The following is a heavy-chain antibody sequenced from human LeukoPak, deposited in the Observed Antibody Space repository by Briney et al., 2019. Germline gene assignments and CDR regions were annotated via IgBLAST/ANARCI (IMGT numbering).Heavy chain of an antibody. J-gene: IGHJ6*02. D-gene: IGHD3-10*01. CDR3: AKGVRGILYYAMDV. V-gene: IGHV3-9*01. Sequence: GGSLRLSCAASGFTFDDYAMHWVRQAPGKGLEWVSGINWNSGSIGYVDSVKGRFTISRDNAKNSLFIQMNSLRVEDTALYYCAKGVRGILYYAMDVWGQGTTVTVSS. CDR1: GFTFDDYA. CDR2: INWNSGSI.